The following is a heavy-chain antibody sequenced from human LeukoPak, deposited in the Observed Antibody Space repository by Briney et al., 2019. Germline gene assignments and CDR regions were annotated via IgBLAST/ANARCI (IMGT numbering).Heavy chain of an antibody. CDR2: IYYSGST. Sequence: SETLSLTCTVSGDSISSDYWNWIRQPPGKGLEWIGYIYYSGSTNYNPSLKSRVTISVDTSKNQFSLKLSSVTAADTAVYYCARTLHTIFGVVTGFDPWGQGTLVTVSS. CDR3: ARTLHTIFGVVTGFDP. J-gene: IGHJ5*02. D-gene: IGHD3-3*01. V-gene: IGHV4-59*08. CDR1: GDSISSDY.